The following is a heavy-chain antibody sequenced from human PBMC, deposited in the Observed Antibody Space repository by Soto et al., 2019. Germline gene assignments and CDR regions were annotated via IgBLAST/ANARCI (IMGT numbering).Heavy chain of an antibody. D-gene: IGHD1-26*01. V-gene: IGHV3-64D*06. J-gene: IGHJ4*02. CDR2: ISSKGDST. Sequence: GGSLRLSCSASGFTFSNYAMQWGRQAPGEGLEFVSVISSKGDSTYFADSARGRCTASTDNSKSTLFLQMSSLRTDDTAVYYFVKTGRFELRGPSAHWGQGSLVT. CDR3: VKTGRFELRGPSAH. CDR1: GFTFSNYA.